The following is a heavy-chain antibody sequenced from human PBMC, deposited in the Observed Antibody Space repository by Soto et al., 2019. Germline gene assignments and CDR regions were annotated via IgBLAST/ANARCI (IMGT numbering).Heavy chain of an antibody. D-gene: IGHD3-22*01. Sequence: RGSLRLSCAASRFTFTSYAMGWVRQAPGKGLEWVSVISGTGGNTYHADSVKGRFTISRDNSKNTVYLQMNSLRAEDTAVYYCAKYYDSSGRIASDIWGQGTMVTVSS. CDR2: ISGTGGNT. J-gene: IGHJ3*02. CDR1: RFTFTSYA. CDR3: AKYYDSSGRIASDI. V-gene: IGHV3-23*01.